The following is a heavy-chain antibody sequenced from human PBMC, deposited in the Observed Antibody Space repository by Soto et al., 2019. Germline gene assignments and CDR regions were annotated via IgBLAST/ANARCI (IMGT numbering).Heavy chain of an antibody. D-gene: IGHD6-13*01. CDR1: GFTFSSYG. V-gene: IGHV3-30*18. Sequence: QVQLVESGGGVVQPGRSLRLSCAATGFTFSSYGMHWVRQAPGKGLEWGAVISYDGSNKYYADSVKGRFTISRDNSKNTLYLQMNSLRAEDTAVYYCAKDRSGQLVDWGQGTLVTVSS. J-gene: IGHJ4*02. CDR3: AKDRSGQLVD. CDR2: ISYDGSNK.